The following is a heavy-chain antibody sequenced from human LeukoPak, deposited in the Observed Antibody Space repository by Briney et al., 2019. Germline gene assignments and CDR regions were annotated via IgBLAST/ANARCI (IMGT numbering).Heavy chain of an antibody. Sequence: ASVKVSCKASGYTFTGYYMHWVRQAPGQGLEWMGWINPNSGGTNYAQKFQGRVTMTRDTSISTAYMELSRLRSDDTAVYYCARCYYDSSGYYYAHGYWGQGTLVIVSS. CDR2: INPNSGGT. V-gene: IGHV1-2*02. J-gene: IGHJ4*02. D-gene: IGHD3-22*01. CDR3: ARCYYDSSGYYYAHGY. CDR1: GYTFTGYY.